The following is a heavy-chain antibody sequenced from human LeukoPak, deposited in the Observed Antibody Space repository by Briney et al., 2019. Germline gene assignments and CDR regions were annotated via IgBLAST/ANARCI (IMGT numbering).Heavy chain of an antibody. J-gene: IGHJ4*02. CDR1: GFTFSSYR. CDR3: ARDYRRSDY. Sequence: GGSLRLSCAASGFTFSSYRMSWVRQAPGKGLEWVANIKQDGSEKYYVDSVKGRFTISRDNAKNSLYLQMNSLRAEDTAVYYCARDYRRSDYWGQATLVTVSS. CDR2: IKQDGSEK. V-gene: IGHV3-7*01.